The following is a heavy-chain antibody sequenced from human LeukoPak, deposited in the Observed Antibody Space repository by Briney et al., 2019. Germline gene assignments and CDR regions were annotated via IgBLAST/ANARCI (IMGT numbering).Heavy chain of an antibody. CDR3: ARETRMVATMRVGYYYYYGMDV. D-gene: IGHD5-12*01. V-gene: IGHV1-8*01. J-gene: IGHJ6*02. CDR2: MNPNSGNT. Sequence: ASVKVSCTASGYTFTSYDINWVRQATGQGLEWMGWMNPNSGNTGYAQKFQGRVTMTRNTSISTAYMELSSLRSEDTAVYYCARETRMVATMRVGYYYYYGMDVWGQGTTVTVSS. CDR1: GYTFTSYD.